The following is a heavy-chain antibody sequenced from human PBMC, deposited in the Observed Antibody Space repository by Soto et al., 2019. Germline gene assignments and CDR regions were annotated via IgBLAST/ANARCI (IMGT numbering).Heavy chain of an antibody. Sequence: SEARSLTCTVSHGSRSSYHWSCIRQPPGKRLEWIVYIYYSGSTNYNPSLKSRVTISVDTSKNQCSLKLSSVTAADTAVYYCARDFWSAYKSYGMDVWGQGTTVTV. D-gene: IGHD3-3*01. J-gene: IGHJ6*02. CDR3: ARDFWSAYKSYGMDV. V-gene: IGHV4-59*01. CDR1: HGSRSSYH. CDR2: IYYSGST.